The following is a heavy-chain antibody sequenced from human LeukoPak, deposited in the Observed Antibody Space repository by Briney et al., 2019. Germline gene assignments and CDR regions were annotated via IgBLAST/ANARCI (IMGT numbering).Heavy chain of an antibody. V-gene: IGHV4-59*01. CDR1: GGSISSYY. J-gene: IGHJ5*02. CDR2: IYYSGST. D-gene: IGHD4-17*01. CDR3: ARVVVYGDYPSWFDP. Sequence: SETLSLTCTVSGGSISSYYWSWIRQPPGEGLEWIGYIYYSGSTNYNPSLKSRVTISVDTSKNQFSLKLSSVTAADTAVYYCARVVVYGDYPSWFDPWGQGTLVTVSS.